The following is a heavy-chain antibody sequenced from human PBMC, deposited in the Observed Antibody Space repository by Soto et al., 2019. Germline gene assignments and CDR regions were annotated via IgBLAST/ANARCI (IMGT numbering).Heavy chain of an antibody. V-gene: IGHV3-53*01. CDR2: IYSGGNT. J-gene: IGHJ3*02. D-gene: IGHD2-8*01. Sequence: GGSLRLSCAASGFTVSSSYMSWVRQAPGKGLEWVSVIYSGGNTYYADSVQGRFTISRDNSKNTLYLQMNSLRAEDTAVYYCAREFSMAYCAFDIWGQGTMVTVSS. CDR1: GFTVSSSY. CDR3: AREFSMAYCAFDI.